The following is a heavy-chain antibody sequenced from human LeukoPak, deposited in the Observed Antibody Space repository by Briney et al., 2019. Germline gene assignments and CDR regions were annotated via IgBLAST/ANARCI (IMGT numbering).Heavy chain of an antibody. D-gene: IGHD5-24*01. J-gene: IGHJ4*02. Sequence: PSETLSLTCTVSGGSISSYYWSWIRQPAGKGLEWIGRIYTSGSTNYNPSLKSRVTMSVDTSKNHFSLKLSSVTAADTAVYYCARERGEMGDNPPYYFDYRGQGTLVTVSS. V-gene: IGHV4-4*07. CDR2: IYTSGST. CDR1: GGSISSYY. CDR3: ARERGEMGDNPPYYFDY.